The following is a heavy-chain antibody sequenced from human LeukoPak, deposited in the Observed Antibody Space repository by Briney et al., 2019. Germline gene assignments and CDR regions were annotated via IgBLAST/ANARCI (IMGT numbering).Heavy chain of an antibody. CDR1: GFTFSSYW. V-gene: IGHV3-30*03. CDR3: ARDLRGVVPFDY. D-gene: IGHD2-2*01. Sequence: PGGSLRLSCAASGFTFSSYWMSWVRQAPGKGLEWVAVISYDGSNKYYADSVKGRFTISRDNSKNTLYLQMNSLRAEDTAVYYCARDLRGVVPFDYWGQGTLVTVSS. J-gene: IGHJ4*02. CDR2: ISYDGSNK.